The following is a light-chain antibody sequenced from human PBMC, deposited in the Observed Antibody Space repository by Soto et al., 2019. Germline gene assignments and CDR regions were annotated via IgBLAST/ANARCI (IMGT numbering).Light chain of an antibody. Sequence: DIQMTQSPTSLSAAVGDRVTITCRASQGIRNFVAWYQQKPGKAPKLLIYAASTLQSGVPSRFSGSGSGAGFTLTSSSLQPEDVAAYSCQKYSSVPVFGPGTKVEIK. CDR3: QKYSSVPV. J-gene: IGKJ3*01. CDR2: AAS. V-gene: IGKV1-27*01. CDR1: QGIRNF.